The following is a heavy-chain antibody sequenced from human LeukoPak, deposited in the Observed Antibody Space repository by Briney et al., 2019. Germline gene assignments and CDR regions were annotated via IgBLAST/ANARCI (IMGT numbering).Heavy chain of an antibody. CDR1: GGSFSDYY. V-gene: IGHV4-34*01. CDR3: ARDRLNYYDSSGYYYMYYYMDV. J-gene: IGHJ6*03. CDR2: INQSGST. Sequence: SETLSLTCAVYGGSFSDYYWNWIRQPPGKGLEWIGEINQSGSTNYNPSLKSRVTISVDTSKNQFPLKLSSVTAADTAVYYCARDRLNYYDSSGYYYMYYYMDVWGKGTTVTISS. D-gene: IGHD3-22*01.